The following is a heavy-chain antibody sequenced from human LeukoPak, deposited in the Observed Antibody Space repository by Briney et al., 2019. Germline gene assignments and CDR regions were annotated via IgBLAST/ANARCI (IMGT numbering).Heavy chain of an antibody. D-gene: IGHD6-25*01. CDR2: ITSDSRTI. CDR3: ARFAAGGSYYYYMDV. CDR1: GITLSRYS. J-gene: IGHJ6*03. Sequence: PGGSLRLSCAASGITLSRYSMTWVRQAPGKGLEWVSYITSDSRTIYYADSVKGRFTISRDNAKNSLYLQMNSLRADDTAVYYCARFAAGGSYYYYMDVWGKGTTVTVSS. V-gene: IGHV3-48*01.